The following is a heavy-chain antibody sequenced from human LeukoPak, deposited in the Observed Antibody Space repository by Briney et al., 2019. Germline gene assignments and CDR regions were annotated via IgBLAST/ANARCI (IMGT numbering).Heavy chain of an antibody. CDR3: ARGSSDSGYDYFLDY. J-gene: IGHJ4*02. CDR1: GGSISSYY. CDR2: IYYSGST. V-gene: IGHV4-59*01. D-gene: IGHD5-12*01. Sequence: SETLSLTRTLSGGSISSYYWSWIRQPPGKGLEWIGYIYYSGSTNYNPSLKSRVTISVGTSKNQFSLKLSSVTAADTAVYYCARGSSDSGYDYFLDYWGRGTLVTVSS.